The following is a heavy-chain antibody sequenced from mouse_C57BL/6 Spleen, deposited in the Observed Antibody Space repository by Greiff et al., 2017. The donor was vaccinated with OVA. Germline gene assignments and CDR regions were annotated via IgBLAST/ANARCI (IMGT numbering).Heavy chain of an antibody. CDR1: GFTFSSYA. J-gene: IGHJ4*01. Sequence: EVMLVESGGGLVKPGGSLKLSCAASGFTFSSYAMSWVRQTPEKRLEWVATISDGGSYTYYPDNVKGRFTISRDNAKNNLYLQMSHLKSEDTAMYYCARDRSYGSSYDYYAMDYWGQGTSVTVSS. V-gene: IGHV5-4*01. CDR3: ARDRSYGSSYDYYAMDY. CDR2: ISDGGSYT. D-gene: IGHD1-1*01.